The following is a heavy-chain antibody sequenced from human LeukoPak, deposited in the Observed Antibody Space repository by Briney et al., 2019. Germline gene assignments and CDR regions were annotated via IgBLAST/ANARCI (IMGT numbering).Heavy chain of an antibody. D-gene: IGHD3-16*02. CDR1: GGSISGHY. V-gene: IGHV4-4*07. CDR3: ARGRYDYVWGSYRARTDY. CDR2: VYSSGST. J-gene: IGHJ4*02. Sequence: SETLSLTCTVSGGSISGHYWSWVRQSAGKGLEWIGRVYSSGSTNYNPSLKSRVTMSLKTPKNQFSLKLTSVTVADTAVYYCARGRYDYVWGSYRARTDYWGQGTLVTVSS.